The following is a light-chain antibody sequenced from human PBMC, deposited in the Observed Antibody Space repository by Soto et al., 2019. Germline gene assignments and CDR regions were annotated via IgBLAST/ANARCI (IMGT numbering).Light chain of an antibody. CDR1: QTVYNN. CDR3: QQYTAWPLT. Sequence: IVMTQSPATLSVSPGEKATLSCRASQTVYNNFAWYQQKPGQAPRLLVYFASTRAAGIPATFSGSGSGTEFSLTISSLQSEDFALYYCQQYTAWPLTFGGGTKVETK. J-gene: IGKJ4*01. V-gene: IGKV3-15*01. CDR2: FAS.